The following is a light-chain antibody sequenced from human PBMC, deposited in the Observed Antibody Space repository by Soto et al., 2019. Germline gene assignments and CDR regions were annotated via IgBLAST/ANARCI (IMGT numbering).Light chain of an antibody. Sequence: EIVLTQSPGTLSLSPGERATLSCRASQSVSSNYLAWYQQRPGQAPRLLIYVASNRANGIPDRFSGSGSGIDFTLTISRLEPEDFAVYYCQQYGTSPYTFGQGTKLEI. J-gene: IGKJ2*01. CDR3: QQYGTSPYT. CDR1: QSVSSNY. CDR2: VAS. V-gene: IGKV3-20*01.